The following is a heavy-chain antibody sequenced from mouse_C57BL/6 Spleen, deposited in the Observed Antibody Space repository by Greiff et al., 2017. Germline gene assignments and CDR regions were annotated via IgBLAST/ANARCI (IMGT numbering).Heavy chain of an antibody. CDR3: ARGVDGYLGYWYFDV. J-gene: IGHJ1*03. Sequence: EVQRVESGPGLVKPSQSLSLTCSVPGYSITSGYYWNCIRPFPGNKLEWMGYISYAGSNNYNPFLKNRISITRDTSKNQFFLKLNAVTTEDTATYYCARGVDGYLGYWYFDVWGTGTTVTVST. V-gene: IGHV3-6*01. D-gene: IGHD2-3*01. CDR1: GYSITSGYY. CDR2: ISYAGSN.